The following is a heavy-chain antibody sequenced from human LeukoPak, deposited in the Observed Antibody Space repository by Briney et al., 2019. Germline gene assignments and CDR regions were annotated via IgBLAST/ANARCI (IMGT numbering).Heavy chain of an antibody. D-gene: IGHD7-27*01. V-gene: IGHV4-31*03. CDR1: GGSISSGGYY. J-gene: IGHJ5*02. CDR2: IYYSGST. CDR3: ARSTAGSNWGKTTFDP. Sequence: SETLSLTCTVSGGSISSGGYYWSWIRQHPGKGLEWIGYIYYSGSTYYNPSLKSRVTISVGTSKNQFSLKLSSVTAADTAVYYCARSTAGSNWGKTTFDPWGQGTLVTVSS.